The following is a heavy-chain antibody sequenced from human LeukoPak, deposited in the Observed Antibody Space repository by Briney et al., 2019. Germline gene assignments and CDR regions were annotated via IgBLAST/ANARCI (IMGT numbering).Heavy chain of an antibody. Sequence: ASVKVSCKTSGYTFTGYYMHWVRQAPGQGLECMGWINPNSGGTNYAQKFQGRVTMTRDTSISTAYMELSRLRSDDTAVYYCARDATVPAIVVVPAAPPLDYWGQGTLVTVSS. J-gene: IGHJ4*02. CDR3: ARDATVPAIVVVPAAPPLDY. D-gene: IGHD2-2*01. CDR2: INPNSGGT. V-gene: IGHV1-2*02. CDR1: GYTFTGYY.